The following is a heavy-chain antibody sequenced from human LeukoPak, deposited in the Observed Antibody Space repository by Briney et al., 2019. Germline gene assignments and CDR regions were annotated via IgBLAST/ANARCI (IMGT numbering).Heavy chain of an antibody. Sequence: ASVKVSCKASGYSFSGFYLFWVRQAPGQGLEWMGWLKPNNGGTYYTQKFQGRVTFTRDTSNNTAYMEVSSLTSDDTATYYCARGTGYCSVVSCFEGTTTFAYWGQGTLVTVSS. V-gene: IGHV1-2*02. D-gene: IGHD2-15*01. CDR1: GYSFSGFY. CDR2: LKPNNGGT. J-gene: IGHJ4*02. CDR3: ARGTGYCSVVSCFEGTTTFAY.